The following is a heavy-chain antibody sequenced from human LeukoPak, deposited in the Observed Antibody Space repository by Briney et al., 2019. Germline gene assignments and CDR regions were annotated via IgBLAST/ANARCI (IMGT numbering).Heavy chain of an antibody. J-gene: IGHJ5*02. D-gene: IGHD1-1*01. CDR1: GFTLSNFW. CDR3: ARRGVQLQRISWFDP. Sequence: PGGSLRLSCAASGFTLSNFWMSWIRQAPGKGLEWVSYISSSGNTIYYADSVKGRFTISRDNAKNSLYLQMNSLRAEDTAVYYCARRGVQLQRISWFDPWGQGTLVTVSS. CDR2: ISSSGNTI. V-gene: IGHV3-11*01.